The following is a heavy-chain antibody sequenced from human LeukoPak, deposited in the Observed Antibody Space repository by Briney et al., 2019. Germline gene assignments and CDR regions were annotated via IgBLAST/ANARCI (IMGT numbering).Heavy chain of an antibody. CDR2: ITGSGDGT. CDR1: GFTFSNYA. D-gene: IGHD1-1*01. Sequence: PGGSLILSCAASGFTFSNYAMMWVRQAPGKRLEWVSSITGSGDGTYYADSVRGRFTISRDNSENTLYLQLNSLRADDTAVYFCVKGYVHPTYYFDYWGQGTLVTVSS. V-gene: IGHV3-23*01. J-gene: IGHJ4*02. CDR3: VKGYVHPTYYFDY.